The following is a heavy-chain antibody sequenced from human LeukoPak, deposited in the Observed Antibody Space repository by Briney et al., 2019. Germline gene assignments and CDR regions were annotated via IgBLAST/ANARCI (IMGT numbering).Heavy chain of an antibody. CDR2: ISYDGNNK. D-gene: IGHD5-18*01. CDR3: ARVGRGYSFNVYCFDY. V-gene: IGHV3-30*03. CDR1: GFTFSSYG. J-gene: IGHJ4*02. Sequence: GGSLRLSCAASGFTFSSYGMHWVRQAPGKGLEWVAVISYDGNNKYYADSVKGRFTISRDNSKNTLYLQMNNLRAQDTAVYYCARVGRGYSFNVYCFDYWGQGTLVTVSS.